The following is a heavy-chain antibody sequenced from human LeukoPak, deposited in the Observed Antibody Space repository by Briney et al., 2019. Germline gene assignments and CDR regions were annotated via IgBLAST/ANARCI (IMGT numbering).Heavy chain of an antibody. J-gene: IGHJ3*02. D-gene: IGHD6-19*01. CDR2: LIEGESSA. Sequence: GGTLCRYGSASGLTYCCFPMLRQGPATGVGREYVSALIEGESSAYYGDHVKGRFTIYGDHSKNPLYLQINSLRAEDTAMYYWVRAKSRIDSGAWYFAFDIWGQRTMVTVSS. CDR3: VRAKSRIDSGAWYFAFDI. V-gene: IGHV3-64D*06. CDR1: GLTYCCFP.